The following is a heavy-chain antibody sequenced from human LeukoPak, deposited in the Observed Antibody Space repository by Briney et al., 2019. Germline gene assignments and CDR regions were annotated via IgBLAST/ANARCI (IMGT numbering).Heavy chain of an antibody. CDR3: ARDRSRACDI. J-gene: IGHJ3*02. V-gene: IGHV3-48*01. CDR2: ISSSGSTI. CDR1: GFPFSSSP. Sequence: GGSLRLSCAASGFPFSSSPLNWVRQAPGKGLEWVSYISSSGSTIYYADSVKGRFTISRDNAKNSLYLQMNSLRAEDTAVYYCARDRSRACDIWGQGTMVTVSS.